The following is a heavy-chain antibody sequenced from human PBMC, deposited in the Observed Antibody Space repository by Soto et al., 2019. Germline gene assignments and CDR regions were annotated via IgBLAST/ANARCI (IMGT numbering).Heavy chain of an antibody. CDR1: GFTSRRYP. CDR3: ANLYGMNV. V-gene: IGHV3-23*01. CDR2: ISGTGYST. Sequence: GGSLRLSCAASGFTSRRYPMSWVRQPPGKGLEWVSDISGTGYSTYYADSVKGRFIISRDDSKNTFYLQMSSLRAEDTAIYYCANLYGMNVWGQGTTVAVSS. J-gene: IGHJ6*01.